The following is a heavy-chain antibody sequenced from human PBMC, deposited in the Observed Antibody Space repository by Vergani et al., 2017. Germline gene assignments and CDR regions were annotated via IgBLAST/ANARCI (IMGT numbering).Heavy chain of an antibody. Sequence: QLQLQESGPGLVKTSETLSLTCTVSGGAISGSRYYWAWIRQPPGKGLEWIAGIYYSGSTYYNPSLQSRVAISVDTSKNQFSMELTSVTAPDTAAYFCATQAGGYNFWQNFGHWGQGTQVTVSS. CDR2: IYYSGST. D-gene: IGHD5-24*01. J-gene: IGHJ4*02. CDR3: ATQAGGYNFWQNFGH. V-gene: IGHV4-39*01. CDR1: GGAISGSRYY.